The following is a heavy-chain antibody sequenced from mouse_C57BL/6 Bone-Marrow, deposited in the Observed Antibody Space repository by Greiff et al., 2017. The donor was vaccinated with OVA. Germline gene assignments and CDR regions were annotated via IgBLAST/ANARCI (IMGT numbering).Heavy chain of an antibody. CDR1: GFTFSDYG. V-gene: IGHV5-17*01. J-gene: IGHJ4*01. CDR3: ARPSITTVVATRAMDY. D-gene: IGHD1-1*01. CDR2: ISSGSSTI. Sequence: DVKLVESGGGLVKPGGSLKLSCAASGFTFSDYGMHWVRQAPEKGLEWVAYISSGSSTIYYADTVKGRFTISRGNAKNTLFLQMTSLRSEDTAMYYCARPSITTVVATRAMDYWGQGTSVTVSS.